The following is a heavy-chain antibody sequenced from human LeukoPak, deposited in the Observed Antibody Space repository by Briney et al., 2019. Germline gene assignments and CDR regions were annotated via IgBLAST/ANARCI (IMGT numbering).Heavy chain of an antibody. Sequence: GGSLRLSCAASGFTFSSYAMSWVRQAPGKGLEWVSGISGSGDNTYYADSVKGRFTISRDNSKNTLYVQVNSLGTEDTAAYYCAKGSYYDSSGSFYFDYWGQGTLVAVSS. CDR3: AKGSYYDSSGSFYFDY. CDR2: ISGSGDNT. V-gene: IGHV3-23*01. J-gene: IGHJ4*02. CDR1: GFTFSSYA. D-gene: IGHD3-22*01.